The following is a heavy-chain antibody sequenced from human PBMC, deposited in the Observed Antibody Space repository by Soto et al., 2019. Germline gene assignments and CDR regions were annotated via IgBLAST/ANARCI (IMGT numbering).Heavy chain of an antibody. CDR3: ANRYYYDSSGLGWFDP. CDR1: GYTLTEFS. CDR2: FDPEDGET. J-gene: IGHJ5*02. D-gene: IGHD3-22*01. Sequence: ASVKVSCKVSGYTLTEFSLHWVRQAPGKGLEWMGGFDPEDGETIYAQKFQGRVTMTEDTSTDTAYMELSSLRSEDTAVYYCANRYYYDSSGLGWFDPWGQGTLVTVSS. V-gene: IGHV1-24*01.